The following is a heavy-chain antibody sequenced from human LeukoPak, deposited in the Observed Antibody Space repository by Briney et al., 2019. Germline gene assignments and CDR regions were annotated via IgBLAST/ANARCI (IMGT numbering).Heavy chain of an antibody. V-gene: IGHV4-61*02. CDR3: ASHLAARRPPYYYYYMDG. D-gene: IGHD6-6*01. Sequence: SETLSLTCTVSGGSISSGSYYWSWIRQPAGKGLEWIGRIYTSGSTNYNPSLKSRVTISVDTSKNQFSLKLSSVTAADTAVYYCASHLAARRPPYYYYYMDGWGKGTTVTVSS. CDR1: GGSISSGSYY. CDR2: IYTSGST. J-gene: IGHJ6*03.